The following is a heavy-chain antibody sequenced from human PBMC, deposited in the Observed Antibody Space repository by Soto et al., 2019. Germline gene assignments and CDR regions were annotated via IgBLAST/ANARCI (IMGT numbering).Heavy chain of an antibody. CDR3: ASDTGWGLGY. D-gene: IGHD6-19*01. CDR1: GDSINSNYC. V-gene: IGHV4-4*02. CDR2: IYYSGGT. Sequence: QVQLQESGPGLVRPSGTLSLTCAVSGDSINSNYCWTWVRQPPGKGLEWIAEIYYSGGTSYNPSLKSRVTISMDKSRHQFSPNLTSVTAADTAMSYGASDTGWGLGYWGQGTLVTVSS. J-gene: IGHJ4*02.